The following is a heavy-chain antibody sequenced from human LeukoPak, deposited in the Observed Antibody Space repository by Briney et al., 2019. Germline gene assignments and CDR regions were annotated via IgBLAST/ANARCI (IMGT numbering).Heavy chain of an antibody. V-gene: IGHV4-4*09. CDR1: GASIRSYY. CDR3: ASIGSPHYGMDV. J-gene: IGHJ6*02. Sequence: SETLALTCSVSGASIRSYYWSWIRQPPGKGLEWIGYIYTSGSTNHSPSLKGRVSLSMDTSKNHFSLTLSSVTAADTAVYYCASIGSPHYGMDVWGQGTTVTVSS. D-gene: IGHD1-14*01. CDR2: IYTSGST.